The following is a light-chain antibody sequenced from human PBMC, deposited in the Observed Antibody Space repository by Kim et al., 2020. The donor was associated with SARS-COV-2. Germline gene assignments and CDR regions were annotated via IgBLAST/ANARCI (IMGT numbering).Light chain of an antibody. Sequence: EIVMTQSPATLSVSPWERATLSCRASQSVTSNVAWYQHKPGQAPRLLIYGASTSATGIPAKFSGSGSVTEFTLTISSLQSEDFAVYYCQQYHDGPPLTFGGGTKVDIK. V-gene: IGKV3D-15*01. CDR3: QQYHDGPPLT. J-gene: IGKJ4*01. CDR1: QSVTSN. CDR2: GAS.